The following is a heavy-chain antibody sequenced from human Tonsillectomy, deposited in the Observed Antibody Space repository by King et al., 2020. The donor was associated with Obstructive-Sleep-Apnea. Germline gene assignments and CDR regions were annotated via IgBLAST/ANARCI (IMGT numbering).Heavy chain of an antibody. J-gene: IGHJ2*01. V-gene: IGHV4-59*08. CDR2: IYYSGRT. CDR1: GGSISSYY. Sequence: QLQESGPGLVKPSETLSLTCTVSGGSISSYYWSWIRQPPGKGLEWIGYIYYSGRTNYNPSLKSRVTISVDTSKNQFSLKRSSVTAADTAVYYCARHQSYYYDSSGYENWYFDLWGRGTLVTVSS. D-gene: IGHD3-22*01. CDR3: ARHQSYYYDSSGYENWYFDL.